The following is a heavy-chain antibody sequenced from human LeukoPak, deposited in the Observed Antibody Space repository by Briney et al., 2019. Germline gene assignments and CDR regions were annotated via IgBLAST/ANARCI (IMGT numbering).Heavy chain of an antibody. D-gene: IGHD1-26*01. CDR1: GYSFTSYW. J-gene: IGHJ4*02. V-gene: IGHV5-51*01. CDR3: ATLSGSYAPFDY. CDR2: IYPGDSDT. Sequence: GESLKISCKGSGYSFTSYWIAWVRQMPGKGLEWMGIIYPGDSDTTYSPSFEGQVTISVDKSINTAYLQWSSLKASDTAMYYCATLSGSYAPFDYWGQGTLVTVSS.